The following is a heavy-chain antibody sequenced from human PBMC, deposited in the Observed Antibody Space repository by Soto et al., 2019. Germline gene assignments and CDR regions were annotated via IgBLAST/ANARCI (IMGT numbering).Heavy chain of an antibody. Sequence: GGSLRLSCAASGFTFSSYSMNWVRQAPGKGLEWVSSISSSSSYIYYADSVKGRFTISRDNAKNSLYLQMNSLRAEDTAVYYCARHNYYDSSGYPPPNPAFDIWGQGTMVTVSS. CDR1: GFTFSSYS. CDR2: ISSSSSYI. V-gene: IGHV3-21*01. CDR3: ARHNYYDSSGYPPPNPAFDI. J-gene: IGHJ3*02. D-gene: IGHD3-22*01.